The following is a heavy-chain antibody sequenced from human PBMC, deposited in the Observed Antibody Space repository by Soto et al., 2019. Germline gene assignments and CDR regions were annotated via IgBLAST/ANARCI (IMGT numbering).Heavy chain of an antibody. D-gene: IGHD3-16*01. CDR3: AMVEVYVTPSPQDV. CDR1: GYSFTRYG. CDR2: INTYNGNT. Sequence: QVQLVQSRAEVKNPGASVKVSCKASGYSFTRYGIAWARQAPGQGLEWMGWINTYNGNTNYAQNLQGRVTLTTDTSTSTAYMELTSLRSNDTAIYYCAMVEVYVTPSPQDVW. V-gene: IGHV1-18*01. J-gene: IGHJ6*01.